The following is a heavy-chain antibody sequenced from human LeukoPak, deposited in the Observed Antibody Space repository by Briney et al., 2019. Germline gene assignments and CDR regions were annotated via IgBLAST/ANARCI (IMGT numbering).Heavy chain of an antibody. Sequence: PSETLSLTCTVSGGSISSYYWSWIRQPPGKGLEWIGYIYYSGSTNYNPSLKSRVTISVDTSKNQFSLKLSSVTAADTAVYYCARTLEGFDPCGQGTLVTVSS. CDR2: IYYSGST. V-gene: IGHV4-59*01. CDR3: ARTLEGFDP. J-gene: IGHJ5*02. CDR1: GGSISSYY.